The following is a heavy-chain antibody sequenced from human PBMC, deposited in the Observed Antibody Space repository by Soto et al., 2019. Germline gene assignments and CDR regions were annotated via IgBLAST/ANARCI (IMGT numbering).Heavy chain of an antibody. CDR1: GFTVSSKY. J-gene: IGHJ6*03. Sequence: SLRLSCAASGFTVSSKYMSWVRQAPGKGLEWVSIIQSGGHTYYADSAKGRFTISRDNSKNTLHLQMNSLRAEDTAVYYCARTYYDILTGPEDDYYYYMDVWGKGTTVTVSS. CDR2: IQSGGHT. V-gene: IGHV3-66*01. CDR3: ARTYYDILTGPEDDYYYYMDV. D-gene: IGHD3-9*01.